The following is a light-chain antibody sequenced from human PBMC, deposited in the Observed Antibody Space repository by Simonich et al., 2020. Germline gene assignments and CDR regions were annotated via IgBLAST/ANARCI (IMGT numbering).Light chain of an antibody. CDR3: AAWDDSLSGVV. J-gene: IGLJ2*01. CDR2: RNN. Sequence: QSVLTKPPSASGTPGQRVTISCSGSSSNIGINYVYWYQQLPGTAPKLLIYRNNPRPSGVPYRFYGSTSCTSASLAISGLRSEEEADDYCAAWDDSLSGVVFGGGTKLTVL. V-gene: IGLV1-47*01. CDR1: SSNIGINY.